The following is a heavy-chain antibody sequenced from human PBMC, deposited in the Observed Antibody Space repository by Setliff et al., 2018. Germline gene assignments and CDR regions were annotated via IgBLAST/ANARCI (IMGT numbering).Heavy chain of an antibody. Sequence: PSETLSLTCTVSGDSISRYYWSWTRQPPGKGLEWIGYIQNGGNTKYNPSLGSRITMSVDTSKNQFSLKLSSVTAADTAVYYCARDQYTSGWYGPPGSYFDCWGRGILVTVSS. V-gene: IGHV4-59*01. CDR2: IQNGGNT. J-gene: IGHJ4*01. D-gene: IGHD6-19*01. CDR3: ARDQYTSGWYGPPGSYFDC. CDR1: GDSISRYY.